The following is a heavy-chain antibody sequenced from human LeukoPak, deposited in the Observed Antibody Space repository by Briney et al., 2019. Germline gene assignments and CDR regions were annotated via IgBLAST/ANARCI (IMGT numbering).Heavy chain of an antibody. CDR3: AKSGLNRFDY. D-gene: IGHD2-15*01. V-gene: IGHV3-23*01. CDR1: GFTFSSYA. CDR2: ISDSGSST. Sequence: PGGSLRLSCVASGFTFSSYAMSWVRHAPGKGLEWVSTISDSGSSTYYADSVKGRFTISRDNSRNTLYLQMDSLRAEDTAVYYCAKSGLNRFDYWGQGTLVTVSS. J-gene: IGHJ4*02.